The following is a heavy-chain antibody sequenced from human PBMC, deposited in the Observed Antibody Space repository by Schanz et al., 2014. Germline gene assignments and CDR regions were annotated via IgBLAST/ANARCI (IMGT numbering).Heavy chain of an antibody. D-gene: IGHD6-6*01. Sequence: VQLVESGGGVVQPGGSLRLSCAASGFIFGDYAIHWVRQAIGKGLEWVSGIGPASDPYYADSVKGRFTISRDNAKNSLYLQMNSLRDEDTAVYYCARVGRDYISSSVLDSLHYWGQGSLVTVS. CDR1: GFIFGDYA. V-gene: IGHV3-13*05. J-gene: IGHJ4*02. CDR2: IGPASDP. CDR3: ARVGRDYISSSVLDSLHY.